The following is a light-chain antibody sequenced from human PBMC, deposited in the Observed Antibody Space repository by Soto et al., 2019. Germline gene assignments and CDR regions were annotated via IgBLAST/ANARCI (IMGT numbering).Light chain of an antibody. V-gene: IGKV3-20*01. CDR3: QQYGSSPRT. Sequence: EIVLTQSPGTLSLSPGESATLSCRASQSVSSSNLAWYQHKPGQAPRLLIYSASTRATGIPDRFSGSGSGTDFTLTISRLEPEDFAVYYCQQYGSSPRTFGRGTKVEIK. J-gene: IGKJ1*01. CDR2: SAS. CDR1: QSVSSSN.